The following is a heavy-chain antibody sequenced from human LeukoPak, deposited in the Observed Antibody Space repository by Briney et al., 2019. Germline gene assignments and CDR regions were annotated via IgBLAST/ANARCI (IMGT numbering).Heavy chain of an antibody. D-gene: IGHD5-18*01. V-gene: IGHV1-2*06. Sequence: ASVKVSCKASGYTFTGYYMHWVRQAPGQGLEWMGRINPNSGGTNYAQKFQGRVTMTRDTSISTAYMELSRLRSDDTAVYYCARESGYSYGFGFDYWGQGTLVTVS. J-gene: IGHJ4*02. CDR2: INPNSGGT. CDR1: GYTFTGYY. CDR3: ARESGYSYGFGFDY.